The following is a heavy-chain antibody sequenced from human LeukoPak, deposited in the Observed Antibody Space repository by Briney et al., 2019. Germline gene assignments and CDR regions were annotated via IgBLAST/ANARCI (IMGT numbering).Heavy chain of an antibody. D-gene: IGHD5-12*01. Sequence: GGSLRLSCAASGITVINAWMSWVRQAPGKGLEWVAFIRSDGNNKYYADSVKGRFSISRDNSKNTLYLQMNSLRPEDTAVYYCAKGSGYEHNYYYYYMDVWGKGTTVTISS. CDR3: AKGSGYEHNYYYYYMDV. CDR2: IRSDGNNK. V-gene: IGHV3-30*02. J-gene: IGHJ6*03. CDR1: GITVINAW.